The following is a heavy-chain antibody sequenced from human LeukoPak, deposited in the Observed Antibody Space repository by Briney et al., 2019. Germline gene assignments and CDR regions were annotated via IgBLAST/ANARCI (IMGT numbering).Heavy chain of an antibody. CDR2: IYYSGST. Sequence: SETLSLTCTVSGGSISSSSYYWGWIRQPPGKGLEWIGSIYYSGSTYYNPSLKSRVTISVDTSKNQFSLKLSSVTAADTAVYYCARLENSYYYGSGSYDYWGQGTLVTVSS. V-gene: IGHV4-39*01. J-gene: IGHJ4*02. CDR3: ARLENSYYYGSGSYDY. D-gene: IGHD3-10*01. CDR1: GGSISSSSYY.